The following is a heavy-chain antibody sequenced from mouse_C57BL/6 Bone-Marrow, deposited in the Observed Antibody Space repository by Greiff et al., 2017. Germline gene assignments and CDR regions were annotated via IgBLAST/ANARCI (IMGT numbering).Heavy chain of an antibody. Sequence: QVQLQQPGAELVKPGASVKLSCKASGYTFTSYWMHWVKQRPGQGLEWIGMIYPNSGSTNYNEKFKSKATLTADKSSSTAYMQLSCLTSEDAAVXYCARNECYYNGSSYRYFDVWGTGTTVTVSS. V-gene: IGHV1-64*01. CDR1: GYTFTSYW. CDR3: ARNECYYNGSSYRYFDV. D-gene: IGHD1-1*01. CDR2: IYPNSGST. J-gene: IGHJ1*03.